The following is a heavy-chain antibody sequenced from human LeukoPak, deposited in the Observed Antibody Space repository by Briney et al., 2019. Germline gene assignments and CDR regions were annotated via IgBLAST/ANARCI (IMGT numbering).Heavy chain of an antibody. CDR2: IKSKTDGGTT. V-gene: IGHV3-15*01. J-gene: IGHJ4*02. Sequence: PGGSLRLSCAASGFTFSNAWMSWVRQAPGKGLEWVGRIKSKTDGGTTDYAAPVKGRFTISRDDSKNTLYLQMNSLKTEDTAVYYCTTDLGVVVAAIDYWGQGTLVTVSS. CDR1: GFTFSNAW. D-gene: IGHD2-15*01. CDR3: TTDLGVVVAAIDY.